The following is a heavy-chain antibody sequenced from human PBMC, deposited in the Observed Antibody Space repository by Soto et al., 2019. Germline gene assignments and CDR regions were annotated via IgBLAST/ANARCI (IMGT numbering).Heavy chain of an antibody. CDR2: IHPGGQTI. J-gene: IGHJ3*01. CDR1: GSTFSSSE. V-gene: IGHV3-48*03. Sequence: EVQLVESGGGLVQPGGSLRLSCAASGSTFSSSEMYWVRQAPGKGLEWISYIHPGGQTIFYAESVKGRFTISRDNAKHSVYLQMNSLRDEDTAVYYCARRGSRWGRGTKVTVSS. CDR3: ARRGSR. D-gene: IGHD2-15*01.